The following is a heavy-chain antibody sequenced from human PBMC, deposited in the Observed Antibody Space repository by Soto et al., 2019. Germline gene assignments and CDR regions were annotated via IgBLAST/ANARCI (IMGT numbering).Heavy chain of an antibody. CDR2: LSYEGSEE. V-gene: IGHV3-30*03. J-gene: IGHJ4*02. CDR3: ALTRRSSLLEVAGPGSSDYFDY. CDR1: GFNFGVFG. D-gene: IGHD6-19*01. Sequence: GGSLRLSCAASGFNFGVFGMHWVRQAPGKGLEWLSVLSYEGSEEYYADSVRGRFTISRDNSKNTLFLQMDSLRVDDTGVYYCALTRRSSLLEVAGPGSSDYFDYWGQGTLVTVSS.